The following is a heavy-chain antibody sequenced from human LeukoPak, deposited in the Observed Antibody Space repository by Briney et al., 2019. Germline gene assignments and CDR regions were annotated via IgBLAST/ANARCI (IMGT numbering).Heavy chain of an antibody. CDR3: ARKLELRDYYYGMDV. V-gene: IGHV1-69*13. CDR2: IIPIFGTA. J-gene: IGHJ6*02. CDR1: GGTFSSYA. Sequence: SVKVSCKASGGTFSSYAISWVRRAPGQGLEWMGGIIPIFGTANYAQKFQGRVTITADESTSTAYMELSSLRSEDTAVYYCARKLELRDYYYGMDVWGQGTTVTVSS. D-gene: IGHD1-7*01.